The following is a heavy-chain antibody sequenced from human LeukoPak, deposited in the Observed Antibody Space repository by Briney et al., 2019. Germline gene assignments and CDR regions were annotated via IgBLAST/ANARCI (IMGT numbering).Heavy chain of an antibody. CDR2: IYPGDSDT. Sequence: KHGESLKISCKGSGYSFTSCWIGWVRQMPGKGLEWMGVIYPGDSDTRYSPSFQGQVTISADKSISTAYLQWSSLKASDTAMYYCARHDGYEAVAGTYGMDVWGQGTTVTVSS. J-gene: IGHJ6*02. CDR1: GYSFTSCW. V-gene: IGHV5-51*01. D-gene: IGHD6-19*01. CDR3: ARHDGYEAVAGTYGMDV.